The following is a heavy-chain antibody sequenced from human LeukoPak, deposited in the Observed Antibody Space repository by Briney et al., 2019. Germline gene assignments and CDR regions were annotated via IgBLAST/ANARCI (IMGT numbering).Heavy chain of an antibody. CDR3: AKDQYSSGDDAFDI. CDR1: GFTFSSYA. J-gene: IGHJ3*02. Sequence: PGGSLRLSCAASGFTFSSYAMSWVRQAPGKGLEWVSIVSGSGGRTYCAESVKGRFTISRDDSKNTLFLQMKSLRAEDTAIYYCAKDQYSSGDDAFDIWGQGTMVTVSS. D-gene: IGHD3-22*01. CDR2: VSGSGGRT. V-gene: IGHV3-23*01.